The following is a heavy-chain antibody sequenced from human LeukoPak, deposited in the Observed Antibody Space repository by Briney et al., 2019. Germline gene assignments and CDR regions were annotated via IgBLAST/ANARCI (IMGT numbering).Heavy chain of an antibody. V-gene: IGHV1-8*01. CDR2: MNPNSGNA. Sequence: ASVKVSCKASGYTFTSYDINWVRQATGQGLEWMGWMNPNSGNAGYAQKFQGRVTMTRNTSISTAYMELSSLRSEDTAVYYCARGPIKSGLLSLFDYWGQGTLVTVSS. D-gene: IGHD2-21*02. CDR3: ARGPIKSGLLSLFDY. CDR1: GYTFTSYD. J-gene: IGHJ4*02.